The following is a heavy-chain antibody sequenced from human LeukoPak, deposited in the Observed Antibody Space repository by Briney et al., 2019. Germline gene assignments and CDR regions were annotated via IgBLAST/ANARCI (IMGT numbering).Heavy chain of an antibody. CDR1: GFTFSSYA. CDR3: AKAWPAAGTFDS. V-gene: IGHV3-23*01. Sequence: GRSLRLSYAASGFTFSSYAMTWVRQAPGNGLEWVSTILPGGGDTYYADSVKGRLTISRDTSKNTLYLQMNTLRVEDTAVYYCAKAWPAAGTFDSWGQGSLVTVSS. J-gene: IGHJ4*02. CDR2: ILPGGGDT. D-gene: IGHD6-13*01.